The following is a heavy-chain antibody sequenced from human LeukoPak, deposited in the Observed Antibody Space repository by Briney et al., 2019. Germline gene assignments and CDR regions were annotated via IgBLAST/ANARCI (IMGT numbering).Heavy chain of an antibody. J-gene: IGHJ4*02. CDR1: GGSFGGYF. V-gene: IGHV4-34*01. Sequence: SETLSLTCSAYGGSFGGYFWSWIRQPPGEGLEWIGEVNHSGSTNYNPSLKSRVTISVDTSRTQFSLNLRSVTAADTAVYYCARGPPLAYYGTGGYYFSDYWGQGILVTVSP. D-gene: IGHD3-22*01. CDR2: VNHSGST. CDR3: ARGPPLAYYGTGGYYFSDY.